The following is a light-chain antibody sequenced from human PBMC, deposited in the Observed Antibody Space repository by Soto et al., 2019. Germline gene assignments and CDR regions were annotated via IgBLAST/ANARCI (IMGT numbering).Light chain of an antibody. CDR2: GAS. Sequence: IVLTQSPGTLSLSPGERVTLSCRASQSVTTRLAWYQHKPGQAPTLLMSGASNRASGVPVRFSGSGSGTDFTLTISSLQSEDFAVYYCQQYNNWPPITFGQGTRLEIK. CDR1: QSVTTR. CDR3: QQYNNWPPIT. V-gene: IGKV3D-15*01. J-gene: IGKJ5*01.